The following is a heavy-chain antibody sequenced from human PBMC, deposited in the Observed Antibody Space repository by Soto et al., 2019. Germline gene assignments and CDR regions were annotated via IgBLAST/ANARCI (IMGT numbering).Heavy chain of an antibody. CDR1: GYTFTGYY. CDR2: INPNSGGT. Sequence: GSSVNVSCKASGYTFTGYYMHWVRQAPGQGLEWMGWINPNSGGTNYAQKFQGWVTMTRDTSISTAYMELSRLRSDDTAVYYCARDWGETCGGDCYPYWYFDLWGRGTLVTVSS. D-gene: IGHD2-21*02. CDR3: ARDWGETCGGDCYPYWYFDL. J-gene: IGHJ2*01. V-gene: IGHV1-2*04.